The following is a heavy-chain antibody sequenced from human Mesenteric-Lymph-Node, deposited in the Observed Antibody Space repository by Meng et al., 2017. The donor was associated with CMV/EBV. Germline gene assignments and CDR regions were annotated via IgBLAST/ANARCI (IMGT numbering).Heavy chain of an antibody. CDR3: ASDRYYDILTGYNFFDY. CDR1: GLTFSSFG. J-gene: IGHJ4*02. CDR2: IRYDGSSK. Sequence: GGSLRLSCAASGLTFSSFGMHWVRQAPGKGLEWVAFIRYDGSSKYYADSVKGRFTISRDNSENTLYLQLNSLSAEDSAVYYCASDRYYDILTGYNFFDYWGQGTLVTVSS. D-gene: IGHD3-9*01. V-gene: IGHV3-30*02.